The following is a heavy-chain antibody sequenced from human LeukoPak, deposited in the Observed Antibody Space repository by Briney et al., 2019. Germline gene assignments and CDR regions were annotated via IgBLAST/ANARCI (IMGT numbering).Heavy chain of an antibody. J-gene: IGHJ3*02. V-gene: IGHV4-34*01. Sequence: SETLSLTCAVYGGSFSGYYCSWIRQPPGKGLEWIGEINHSGSTNYNPSLKSRVTISVDTSKHHFSLELRSVTAADTAVYYCAISGNYFTRDALDIWGQGTMVTVSS. CDR3: AISGNYFTRDALDI. CDR1: GGSFSGYY. CDR2: INHSGST. D-gene: IGHD1-26*01.